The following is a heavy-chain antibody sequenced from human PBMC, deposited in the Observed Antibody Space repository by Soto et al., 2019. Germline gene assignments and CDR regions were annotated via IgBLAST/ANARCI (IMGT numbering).Heavy chain of an antibody. CDR1: RGTFSSFA. CDR2: IIPIFGTT. Sequence: QGQLVQSGAEVKKPGSSVKVSCKASRGTFSSFAISWVRQAPGQGLEWMGGIIPIFGTTNYAQKFQGRVTITADESTSTAYMEVTTLRSEDTAVYYCARDRDHTYDYWGQGTLVTVSS. J-gene: IGHJ4*02. CDR3: ARDRDHTYDY. V-gene: IGHV1-69*01.